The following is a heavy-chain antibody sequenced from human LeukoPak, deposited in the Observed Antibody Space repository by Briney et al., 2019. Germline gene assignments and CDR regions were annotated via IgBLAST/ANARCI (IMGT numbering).Heavy chain of an antibody. CDR1: GGSISSYY. V-gene: IGHV4-59*08. CDR2: IYYSGST. D-gene: IGHD6-13*01. Sequence: PSETLSLTCTVSGGSISSYYWSWIRQPPGKGLEWIGYIYYSGSTNYNPSLKSRVTISVDTSKNQFSLKLSSVTAADTAVYYCARHSKRAAAGPSFDYWGQGTLVTVSS. CDR3: ARHSKRAAAGPSFDY. J-gene: IGHJ4*02.